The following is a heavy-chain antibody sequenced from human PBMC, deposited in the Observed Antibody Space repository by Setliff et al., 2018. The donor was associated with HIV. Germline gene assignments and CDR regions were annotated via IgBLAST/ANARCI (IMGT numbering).Heavy chain of an antibody. CDR1: GGSTSSSSNY. CDR3: ARHAGPDYGGNSVPFDY. J-gene: IGHJ4*02. Sequence: SETLSLTCTVSGGSTSSSSNYWGWIRQSPGKGLEWIASIYKSVNTYYNPSLKSRVAMSVDTSKNQFSLKLLSVTAADTAVYFCARHAGPDYGGNSVPFDYWGLGTLVTVSS. V-gene: IGHV4-39*01. CDR2: IYKSVNT. D-gene: IGHD4-17*01.